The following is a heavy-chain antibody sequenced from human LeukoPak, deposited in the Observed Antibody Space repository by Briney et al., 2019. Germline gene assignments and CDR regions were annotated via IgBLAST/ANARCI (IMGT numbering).Heavy chain of an antibody. CDR3: ARANYGDYEGWFQPDVYGMDV. V-gene: IGHV1-46*01. J-gene: IGHJ6*02. CDR1: GYTFTSYY. Sequence: ASVKVSCKASGYTFTSYYMHWVRQAPGQGLEWMGMINPSGGSTSYAQKFQGRVTMTRDTSTSTVYMELSSLRSEDTAVYYCARANYGDYEGWFQPDVYGMDVWGQGTTVTVSS. D-gene: IGHD4-17*01. CDR2: INPSGGST.